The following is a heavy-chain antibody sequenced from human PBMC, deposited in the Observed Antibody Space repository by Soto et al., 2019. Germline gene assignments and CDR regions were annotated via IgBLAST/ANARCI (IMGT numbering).Heavy chain of an antibody. CDR3: ARSIFGVVHDAFDI. J-gene: IGHJ3*02. CDR2: IIPIFGTA. V-gene: IGHV1-69*13. CDR1: VGTFSSYA. D-gene: IGHD3-3*01. Sequence: SSVKVSCKASVGTFSSYAISWVRQAPGQGLEWMGGIIPIFGTANYAQKFQGRVTITADESTSTAYMELSSLRSEDTAVYYCARSIFGVVHDAFDIWGQGTMVTVSS.